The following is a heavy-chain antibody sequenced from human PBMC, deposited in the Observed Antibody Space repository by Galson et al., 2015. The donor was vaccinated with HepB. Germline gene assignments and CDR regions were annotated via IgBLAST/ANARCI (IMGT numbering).Heavy chain of an antibody. CDR3: ARTEEPTTMVDGGLLFDP. Sequence: SLRLSCAASGFSFSSFAMHWVRQAPGKGLEWVAIISYDGKHQYYADSVRGRFTISRDISKNTLYLQMNSLSAEDTAIYYCARTEEPTTMVDGGLLFDPWGQGALVIVSS. V-gene: IGHV3-30*04. D-gene: IGHD3-10*01. J-gene: IGHJ5*02. CDR1: GFSFSSFA. CDR2: ISYDGKHQ.